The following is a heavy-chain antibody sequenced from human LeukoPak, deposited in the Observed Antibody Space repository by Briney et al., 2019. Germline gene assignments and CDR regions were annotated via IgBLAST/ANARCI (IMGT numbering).Heavy chain of an antibody. CDR1: GFTFSSYS. J-gene: IGHJ5*02. V-gene: IGHV3-9*01. CDR2: ISWNSGSI. Sequence: GGSLRLSCAASGFTFSSYSMNWVRQAPGKGLEWVSGISWNSGSIGYADSVKGRFTISRDNAKNSLYLQMNSLRAEDTALYYCAANYDSSGYYHNWFDPWGQGTLVTVSS. D-gene: IGHD3-22*01. CDR3: AANYDSSGYYHNWFDP.